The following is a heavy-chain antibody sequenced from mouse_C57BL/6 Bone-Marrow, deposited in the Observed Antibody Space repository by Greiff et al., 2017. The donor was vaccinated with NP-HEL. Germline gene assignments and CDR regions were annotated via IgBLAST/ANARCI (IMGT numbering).Heavy chain of an antibody. CDR2: INPSSGYT. D-gene: IGHD2-2*01. J-gene: IGHJ2*01. CDR3: ARGFMVTAGDFDY. V-gene: IGHV1-4*01. CDR1: GYTFTSYT. Sequence: QVHVKQSGAELARPGASVKMSCKASGYTFTSYTMHWVKQRPGQGLEWIGYINPSSGYTKYIQKVKDKATLTADKSSSTAYMQLSSLTSEDSAVYYCARGFMVTAGDFDYWGQGTTLTVSS.